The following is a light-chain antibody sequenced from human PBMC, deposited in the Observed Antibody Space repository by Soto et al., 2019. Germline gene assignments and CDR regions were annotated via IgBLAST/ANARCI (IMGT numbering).Light chain of an antibody. J-gene: IGKJ1*01. CDR1: QSVSSY. V-gene: IGKV3-11*01. CDR2: DAS. CDR3: QQRSNWPPWT. Sequence: EIVLTQSPATLSLSPGERATLSCRASQSVSSYLAWYQQKPGQAPRLLIYDASNRATGIPARFSGSGSGTDFTLPISSLEPEDFAVYYCQQRSNWPPWTFGQGTTVEIK.